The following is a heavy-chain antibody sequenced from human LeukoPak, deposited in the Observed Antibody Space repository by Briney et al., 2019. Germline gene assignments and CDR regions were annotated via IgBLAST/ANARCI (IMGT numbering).Heavy chain of an antibody. J-gene: IGHJ4*01. D-gene: IGHD3-10*01. CDR2: FEPEVVET. CDR3: GTVGHGSGSYTFDN. Sequence: ASVKVPCKVSGYTLPELSMHWVRQAPGKGLEGMGGFEPEVVETIYAQKFQARVTMTENRSTDTAYMELSGLSSEAAAVYYCGTVGHGSGSYTFDN. V-gene: IGHV1-24*01. CDR1: GYTLPELS.